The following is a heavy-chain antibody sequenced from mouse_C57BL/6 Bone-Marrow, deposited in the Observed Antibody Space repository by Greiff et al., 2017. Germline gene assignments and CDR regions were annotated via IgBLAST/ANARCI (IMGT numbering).Heavy chain of an antibody. V-gene: IGHV1-64*01. CDR2: IHPNSGST. Sequence: VQLQRSGAELVKPGASVKLSCKASGYTFTSYWMPWVKQRPGQGLEWIGMIHPNSGSTNYNEKFKSKATLTVDKSSSTAYMQLSSLTSEDSAVYYCARGDYDGAMDYWGQGTSVTVSS. J-gene: IGHJ4*01. D-gene: IGHD2-4*01. CDR1: GYTFTSYW. CDR3: ARGDYDGAMDY.